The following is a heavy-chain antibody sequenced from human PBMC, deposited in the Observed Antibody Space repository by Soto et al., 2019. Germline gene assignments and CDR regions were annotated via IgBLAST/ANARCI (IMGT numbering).Heavy chain of an antibody. J-gene: IGHJ4*02. D-gene: IGHD6-19*01. CDR2: IYPGDSDT. Sequence: GESLKISLKGSGYSFTYYWIGWVRQMPGKGLEWMGIIYPGDSDTRYSPSFQGQVTISADKSISTAYLQWSSLKASDTAMYYCARLRYSSAWPPEYWGQGTLVTVSS. V-gene: IGHV5-51*01. CDR1: GYSFTYYW. CDR3: ARLRYSSAWPPEY.